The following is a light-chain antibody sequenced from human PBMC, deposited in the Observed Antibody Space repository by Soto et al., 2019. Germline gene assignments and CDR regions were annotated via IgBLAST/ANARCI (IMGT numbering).Light chain of an antibody. J-gene: IGLJ1*01. CDR2: EVS. V-gene: IGLV2-8*01. Sequence: QSALTQPPSASGSPGQSVTISCTGTSSDVGAYNYVSWYQQHPGKAPKLMIYEVSKRPSGVPDRFSGSKSGNTASLTVSGLQAEDEAAYYCSSHAGSNNYVFGPGTKVTVL. CDR1: SSDVGAYNY. CDR3: SSHAGSNNYV.